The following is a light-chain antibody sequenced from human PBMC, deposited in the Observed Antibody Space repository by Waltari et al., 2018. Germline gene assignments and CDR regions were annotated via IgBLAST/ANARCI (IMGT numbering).Light chain of an antibody. V-gene: IGLV1-44*01. CDR3: TSWDDSLNGYWV. J-gene: IGLJ3*02. CDR2: SND. CDR1: SSNIGSNI. Sequence: QSVLTQPPSASGAPGQRVSISCSGDSSNIGSNIVNWYQQFPGTAPILLIYSNDQRPSGVPDRFSGSKSGTSASLAISGLRSEDEADYYCTSWDDSLNGYWVFGGGTRLTVL.